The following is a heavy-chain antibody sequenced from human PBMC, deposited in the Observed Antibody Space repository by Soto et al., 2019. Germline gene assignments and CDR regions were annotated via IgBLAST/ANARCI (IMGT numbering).Heavy chain of an antibody. Sequence: PSETLSLTCTVSGGSISSSSYYWGWIRQPPGKGLEWIGSIYYSGSTYYNPSLKSRVTISVDTSKNQFSLKLSSVTAADTAVYYCARLDVVVVPAAYFDYWGQGTLVTVSS. D-gene: IGHD2-2*01. J-gene: IGHJ4*02. CDR2: IYYSGST. V-gene: IGHV4-39*01. CDR1: GGSISSSSYY. CDR3: ARLDVVVVPAAYFDY.